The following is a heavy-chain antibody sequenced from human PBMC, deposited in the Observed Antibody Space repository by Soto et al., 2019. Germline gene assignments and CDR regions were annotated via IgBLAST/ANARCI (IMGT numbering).Heavy chain of an antibody. CDR2: ISAYNGNT. D-gene: IGHD3-22*01. CDR1: GDSYTSYG. Sequence: TSVKVSCEASGDSYTSYGISWVRQAPGQGLEWMGWISAYNGNTNYAQKLQGRVTMTTDTSTSTAYMELRSLRSDDTAVYYCARDNYYDSSGPHDYWGQGTLVTVSS. V-gene: IGHV1-18*01. J-gene: IGHJ4*02. CDR3: ARDNYYDSSGPHDY.